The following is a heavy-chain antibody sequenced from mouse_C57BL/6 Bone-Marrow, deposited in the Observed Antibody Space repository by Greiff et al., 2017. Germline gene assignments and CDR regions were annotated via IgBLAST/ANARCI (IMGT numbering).Heavy chain of an antibody. CDR2: ISNGGGST. D-gene: IGHD2-3*01. Sequence: EVKLVESGGGLVQPGGSLKLSCAASGFTFSDYYMYWVRQTPEKRLEWVAYISNGGGSTYYPDTVKGRFTISRDNAKNTLYLQMSRLKSEDTAMYYCARHDWLLPLLDYWGQGTTLTVSS. J-gene: IGHJ2*01. V-gene: IGHV5-12*01. CDR3: ARHDWLLPLLDY. CDR1: GFTFSDYY.